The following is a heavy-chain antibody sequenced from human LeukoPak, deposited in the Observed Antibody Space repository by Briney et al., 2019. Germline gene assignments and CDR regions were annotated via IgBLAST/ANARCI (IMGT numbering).Heavy chain of an antibody. D-gene: IGHD2-2*01. V-gene: IGHV1-69*02. CDR3: ARGYCSSTSCSTEAFDI. CDR1: GGTFSSYT. J-gene: IGHJ3*02. CDR2: IIPILGIA. Sequence: GASVKVSCKASGGTFSSYTISWVRQAPGQGLEWMGRIIPILGIANYAQKFQGRVTITRNTSISTAYMELSSLRSEDAAVYYCARGYCSSTSCSTEAFDIWGQGTMVTVSS.